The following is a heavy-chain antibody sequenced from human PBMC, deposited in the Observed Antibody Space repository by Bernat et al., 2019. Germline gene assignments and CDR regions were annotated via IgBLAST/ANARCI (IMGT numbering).Heavy chain of an antibody. CDR2: ISSSSSYI. Sequence: EVQLVESGGGLVKPGGSLRLSCAASGFTFSSYSMNWVRQAPGKGLEWVSSISSSSSYIYYADSVKGRFTIYRDNAKNSLYLQMNSLRAEDTAVYYCARDLPLNFDYWGQGTLVTVSS. V-gene: IGHV3-21*01. J-gene: IGHJ4*02. CDR3: ARDLPLNFDY. CDR1: GFTFSSYS.